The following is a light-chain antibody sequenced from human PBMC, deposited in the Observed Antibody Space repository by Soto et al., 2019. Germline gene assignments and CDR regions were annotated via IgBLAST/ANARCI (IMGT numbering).Light chain of an antibody. CDR3: QQANSFPIT. CDR2: AAS. CDR1: QGISSW. V-gene: IGKV1-12*01. Sequence: DIQMNQSPSSVSASVGDIVTITCRASQGISSWLAWYQQKPGKAPKLLIYAASSLQSVVPSRFSGSGAGPDLPLTISSLQPEDFSNYYCQQANSFPITFGQGTRLEI. J-gene: IGKJ5*01.